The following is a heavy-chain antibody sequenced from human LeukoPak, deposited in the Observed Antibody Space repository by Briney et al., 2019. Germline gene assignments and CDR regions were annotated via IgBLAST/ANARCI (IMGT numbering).Heavy chain of an antibody. Sequence: GGSLRLSCAASGFTFSSYAMHWVRQAPGKGLEWVAVISYDGSNKYYADSVKGRFTISRDNAKNSLNLQMNSLRADDTAVYYCARFAAGGSYYYYMDVWGKGTTVTVSS. J-gene: IGHJ6*03. D-gene: IGHD6-25*01. CDR2: ISYDGSNK. CDR1: GFTFSSYA. V-gene: IGHV3-30-3*01. CDR3: ARFAAGGSYYYYMDV.